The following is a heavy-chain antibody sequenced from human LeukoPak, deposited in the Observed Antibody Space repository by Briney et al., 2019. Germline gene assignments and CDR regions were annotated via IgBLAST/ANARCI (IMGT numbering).Heavy chain of an antibody. CDR1: GGSISSSSYY. CDR3: ARDRLLDYYDSSGYYPAGSDY. Sequence: SETLSLTCTVSGGSISSSSYYWGWIRQPPGKGLEWIGSIYYSGSTYYNPSLKSRVTISVDTSKNQFSLKLSSVTAADTAVYYCARDRLLDYYDSSGYYPAGSDYWGQGTLVTVSS. V-gene: IGHV4-39*07. J-gene: IGHJ4*02. CDR2: IYYSGST. D-gene: IGHD3-22*01.